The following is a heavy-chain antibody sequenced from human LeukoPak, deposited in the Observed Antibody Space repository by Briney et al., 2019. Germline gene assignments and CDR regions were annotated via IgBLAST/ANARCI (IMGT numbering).Heavy chain of an antibody. D-gene: IGHD7-27*01. CDR1: GFSFTTYW. CDR3: ARDGIGLGMGFDY. V-gene: IGHV5-51*01. J-gene: IGHJ4*02. CDR2: IYPEDSET. Sequence: GESLKISCQASGFSFTTYWIAWVRQKPGKGLEWMGIIYPEDSETRYNPSFLGQVTISADKSISTAYLQWSSLKASDTAMYYCARDGIGLGMGFDYWGQGTLVTVSS.